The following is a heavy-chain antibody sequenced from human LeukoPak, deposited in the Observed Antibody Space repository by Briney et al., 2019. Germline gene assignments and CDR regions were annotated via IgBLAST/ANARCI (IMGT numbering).Heavy chain of an antibody. CDR2: IQNSGST. Sequence: SETLSLTCTVSGGSISPYYWSWIRKAAGKGLEWIGRIQNSGSTNYNPSLKSRVSMSVDPSRNLFSLNLSSVTAADTAVYFCARDITAWYDYCMDVWGKGTTVTVSS. CDR3: ARDITAWYDYCMDV. J-gene: IGHJ6*03. V-gene: IGHV4-4*07. CDR1: GGSISPYY. D-gene: IGHD6-13*01.